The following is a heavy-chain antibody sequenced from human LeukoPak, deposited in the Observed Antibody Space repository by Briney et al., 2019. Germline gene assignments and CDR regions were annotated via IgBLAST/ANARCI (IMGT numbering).Heavy chain of an antibody. J-gene: IGHJ4*02. CDR1: GFTFSSYS. D-gene: IGHD6-13*01. CDR2: ISSSSSYI. V-gene: IGHV3-21*01. Sequence: GGSLRLSCAASGFTFSSYSMNWVRQAPGKGLQWVSSISSSSSYIYYADSVKGRFTISRDNAKNSLYLQMNSLRAEDTAVYYCARLSSAYSSSPLTFWGQGTLVTVSS. CDR3: ARLSSAYSSSPLTF.